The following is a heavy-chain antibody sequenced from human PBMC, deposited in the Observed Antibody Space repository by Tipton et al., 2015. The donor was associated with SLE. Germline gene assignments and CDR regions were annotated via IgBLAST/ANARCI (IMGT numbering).Heavy chain of an antibody. CDR1: GFTFSSYG. D-gene: IGHD3-22*01. J-gene: IGHJ3*02. Sequence: SLRLSCAASGFTFSSYGMHWVRQAPGKGLEWVAVIWYDGSNKYYADSVKGRFTISRDNSKNTLYLQMNSLRAEDTVVYYCAKDLTMIVGDAFDIWGQGTMVTVSS. CDR3: AKDLTMIVGDAFDI. CDR2: IWYDGSNK. V-gene: IGHV3-33*06.